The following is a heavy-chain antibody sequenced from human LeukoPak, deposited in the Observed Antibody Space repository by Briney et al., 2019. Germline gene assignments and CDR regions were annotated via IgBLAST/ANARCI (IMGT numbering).Heavy chain of an antibody. CDR3: ARGKGSGWTFDY. J-gene: IGHJ4*02. CDR1: GGSFSGYY. D-gene: IGHD6-19*01. V-gene: IGHV4-34*01. CDR2: INHSGST. Sequence: SETLSLTCAVYGGSFSGYYWTWIRQPPGKGLEWIGEINHSGSTNYNPSLKSRVTISVDTSKNQFSLKRSSVTAADTAVYYCARGKGSGWTFDYWGQGTLVTVSS.